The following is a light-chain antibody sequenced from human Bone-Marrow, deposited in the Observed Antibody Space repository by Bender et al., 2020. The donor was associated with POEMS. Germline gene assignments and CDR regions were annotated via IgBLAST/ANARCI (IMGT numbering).Light chain of an antibody. CDR1: SSDVGGYMY. Sequence: QSALTQPASVSGSPGQSITISCTGTSSDVGGYMYVSWYQQHPGKAPKLLIYEVTKRPSGVPDRFSGSKSGNTASLAITGLQAEDEGDYYCQSYDNSLGGWVFGGGTKLTVL. CDR2: EVT. J-gene: IGLJ3*02. CDR3: QSYDNSLGGWV. V-gene: IGLV2-14*01.